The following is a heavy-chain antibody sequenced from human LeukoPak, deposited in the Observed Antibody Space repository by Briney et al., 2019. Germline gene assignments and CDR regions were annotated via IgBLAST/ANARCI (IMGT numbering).Heavy chain of an antibody. V-gene: IGHV4-4*02. J-gene: IGHJ4*02. CDR3: AQARFSGYYFDY. D-gene: IGHD3-10*01. CDR2: IYHSEST. Sequence: SETLSLTCAVSGGSFSSSFWWSWVRQPPGKGLEWIGEIYHSESTNYNPSLKSRVTISVDKSKNQFSLKLNSVTAADTAVYYCAQARFSGYYFDYWGQGTLVTVSS. CDR1: GGSFSSSFW.